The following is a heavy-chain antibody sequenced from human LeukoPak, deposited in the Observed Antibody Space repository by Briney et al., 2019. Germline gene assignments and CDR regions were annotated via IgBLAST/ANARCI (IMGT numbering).Heavy chain of an antibody. Sequence: PGGSLRLSCAASGFTFSSYDMHWVRQATGKGLEWVSAIGTAGDTYYPGSVKGRFTISRENAKNSLYLQMNSLRAGDTAVYYCARIGLGWYFDLWGRGTLVTVSS. CDR2: IGTAGDT. CDR1: GFTFSSYD. D-gene: IGHD3-16*01. CDR3: ARIGLGWYFDL. J-gene: IGHJ2*01. V-gene: IGHV3-13*01.